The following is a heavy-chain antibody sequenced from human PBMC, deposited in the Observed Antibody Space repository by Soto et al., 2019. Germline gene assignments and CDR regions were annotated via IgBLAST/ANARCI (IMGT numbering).Heavy chain of an antibody. CDR2: IIPIFGTA. Sequence: ASEKFSCKASGGTFSSYAISWVRQAPGQGLEWMGGIIPIFGTATYAQKFQGRVTITADESTSTAYMELSSLRSEDTAVYYCARGIYDSSGYYRPEYFDLWGRGTLVTVSS. CDR1: GGTFSSYA. J-gene: IGHJ2*01. D-gene: IGHD3-22*01. V-gene: IGHV1-69*13. CDR3: ARGIYDSSGYYRPEYFDL.